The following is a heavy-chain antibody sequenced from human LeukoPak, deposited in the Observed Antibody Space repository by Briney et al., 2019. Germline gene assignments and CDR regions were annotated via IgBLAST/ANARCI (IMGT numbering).Heavy chain of an antibody. J-gene: IGHJ4*02. CDR2: IKQKGITK. V-gene: IGHV3-7*01. CDR1: GFTFSNYF. CDR3: ARATDASIDY. Sequence: PGGSLRLSCAASGFTFSNYFMAWVRQAPGKGLEWVSNIKQKGITKHYVDSVKGRFTISRDNPKNTLYLQMNSLRADDTAVYYCARATDASIDYWGEGILVTVAS. D-gene: IGHD1-26*01.